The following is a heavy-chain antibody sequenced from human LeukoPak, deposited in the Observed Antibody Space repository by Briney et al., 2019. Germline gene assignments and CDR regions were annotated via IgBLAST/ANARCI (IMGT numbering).Heavy chain of an antibody. V-gene: IGHV3-11*01. CDR1: GLRFSDSY. Sequence: PGRSLRLFCSAPGLRFSDSYMSWSPLSPEKGLEWIAYITRSGTTTEYADSVKGRFTISRVNAKNSLYLQMNSLRPEDTAVYYCGRDPDYGDPYWGQGTLVTVSS. CDR2: ITRSGTTT. D-gene: IGHD4/OR15-4a*01. J-gene: IGHJ4*02. CDR3: GRDPDYGDPY.